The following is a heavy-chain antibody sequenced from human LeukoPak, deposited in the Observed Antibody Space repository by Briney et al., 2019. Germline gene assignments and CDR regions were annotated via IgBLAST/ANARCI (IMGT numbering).Heavy chain of an antibody. J-gene: IGHJ4*02. D-gene: IGHD3-22*01. Sequence: SETLSLTCTVSGYSISSGYYWSWIRQPPGKGLEWIATIHHGGVTYYNTSLKSRVTMSVDTSKHQFPLKLGSVTAARTAVYYWARYTANTAGYSFDFWGQGALVTVSS. CDR2: IHHGGVT. CDR3: ARYTANTAGYSFDF. CDR1: GYSISSGYY. V-gene: IGHV4-38-2*02.